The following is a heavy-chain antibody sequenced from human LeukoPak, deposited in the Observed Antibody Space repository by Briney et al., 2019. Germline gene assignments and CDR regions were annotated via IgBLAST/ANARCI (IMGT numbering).Heavy chain of an antibody. CDR3: ARDQRHQLLAYYYYYGMDV. CDR1: GYTFTGYY. J-gene: IGHJ6*02. D-gene: IGHD2-2*01. Sequence: GASVKVSCKASGYTFTGYYMHWVRQAPGQGLEWMGRINPNSGGTNYAQKFQGRVTMTRDTSISTAYMELSRLRSDDTAVYYCARDQRHQLLAYYYYYGMDVWGQGTTVTVSS. CDR2: INPNSGGT. V-gene: IGHV1-2*06.